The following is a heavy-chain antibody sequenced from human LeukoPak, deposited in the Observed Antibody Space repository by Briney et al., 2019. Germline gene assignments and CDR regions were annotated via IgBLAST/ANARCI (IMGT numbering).Heavy chain of an antibody. V-gene: IGHV3-30*18. CDR3: AKSERFDP. CDR2: ISYDGSNK. CDR1: GFTFSSYA. Sequence: GGSLRHSCAASGFTFSSYAMHWVRQAPGKGLEWVAVISYDGSNKYYADSVKGRFTISRDNSKNTLYLQMNSLRAEDTAVYYCAKSERFDPWGQGTLVTVSS. J-gene: IGHJ5*02.